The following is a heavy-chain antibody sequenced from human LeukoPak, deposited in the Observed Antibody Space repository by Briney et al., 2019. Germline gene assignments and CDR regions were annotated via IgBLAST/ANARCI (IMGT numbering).Heavy chain of an antibody. CDR3: AKGVGSSGYYYQNHFDC. CDR2: ISYDGSNK. CDR1: GFTFSNYG. V-gene: IGHV3-30*18. J-gene: IGHJ4*02. D-gene: IGHD3-22*01. Sequence: GGSLGLSCAASGFTFSNYGMHWVRQAPGKGLEWVAVISYDGSNKYYADSVKGRFTISRDNSKNTLYLQMSSLGVEDTSVYYCAKGVGSSGYYYQNHFDCWGQGTLVTVSS.